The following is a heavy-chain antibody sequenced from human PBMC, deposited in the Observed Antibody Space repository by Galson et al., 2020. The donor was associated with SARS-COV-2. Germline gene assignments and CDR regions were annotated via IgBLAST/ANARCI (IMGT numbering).Heavy chain of an antibody. CDR1: SGSISNYY. CDR3: VRHWGSSNLDPPGY. CDR2: IYYSGST. V-gene: IGHV4-59*08. D-gene: IGHD6-13*01. Sequence: SETLSLTCTVSSGSISNYYWSWIRQSPGKGLEWIGNIYYSGSTNYNPSLKSRVTISVDPSRNQFSLKLRSVTAADTAVYYCVRHWGSSNLDPPGYWGQGTLVTVSS. J-gene: IGHJ4*02.